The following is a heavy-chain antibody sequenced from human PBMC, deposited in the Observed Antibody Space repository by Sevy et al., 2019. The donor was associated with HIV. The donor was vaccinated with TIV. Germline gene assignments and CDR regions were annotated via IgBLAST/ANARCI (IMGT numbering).Heavy chain of an antibody. D-gene: IGHD6-13*01. Sequence: SETLSLTCTVSGGSMSDYYWSWIRQPPGKGLEWMGYIYYRGATNYNPSLKSRVTISVDTSKNQFSLKLGSVTAADTAVYYCARESGSSSWYGAFDIWGQGTMVTVSS. J-gene: IGHJ3*02. CDR1: GGSMSDYY. CDR2: IYYRGAT. CDR3: ARESGSSSWYGAFDI. V-gene: IGHV4-59*01.